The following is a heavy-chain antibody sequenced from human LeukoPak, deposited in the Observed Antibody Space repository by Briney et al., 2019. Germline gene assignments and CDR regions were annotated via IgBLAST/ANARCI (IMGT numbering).Heavy chain of an antibody. CDR3: AKDSSHYYDSSGYYYYFDY. D-gene: IGHD3-22*01. CDR2: ISWNSGSI. Sequence: GRSLRLSCAASGFTFGDYAMHWVRQAPGKGLEWVSGISWNSGSIGYADSVKGRFTISRDNAKNSLYLQMNSLRAEDTALYYCAKDSSHYYDSSGYYYYFDYWGQGTLVTVSS. CDR1: GFTFGDYA. J-gene: IGHJ4*02. V-gene: IGHV3-9*01.